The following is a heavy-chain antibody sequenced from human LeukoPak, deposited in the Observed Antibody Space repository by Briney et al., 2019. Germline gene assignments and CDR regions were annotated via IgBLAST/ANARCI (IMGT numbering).Heavy chain of an antibody. J-gene: IGHJ4*02. CDR1: GYTFTSYG. CDR2: IRAYNGKR. D-gene: IGHD3-3*01. CDR3: ASGAQEGDFWSGYWSRFDY. V-gene: IGHV1-18*01. Sequence: ASVKVSCKASGYTFTSYGISWVRQAPGHGREWVGWIRAYNGKRNYAQKLQARVTMTTDTSTSTAYMELRSLSSDDTAVYYGASGAQEGDFWSGYWSRFDYWGQGTLVTVSS.